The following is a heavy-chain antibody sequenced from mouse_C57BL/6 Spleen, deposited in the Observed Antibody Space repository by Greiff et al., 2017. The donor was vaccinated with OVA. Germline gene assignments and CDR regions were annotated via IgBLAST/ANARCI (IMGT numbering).Heavy chain of an antibody. CDR3: ARWGRYFDV. CDR1: GYAFSSSW. J-gene: IGHJ1*03. V-gene: IGHV1-82*01. CDR2: IYPGDGDT. Sequence: QVQLKESGPELVKPGASVKISCKASGYAFSSSWMNWVKQRPGKGLEWIGRIYPGDGDTNYNGKFKGKATLTADKSSSTAYMQLSSLTSEDSAVYFCARWGRYFDVWGTGTTVTVSS.